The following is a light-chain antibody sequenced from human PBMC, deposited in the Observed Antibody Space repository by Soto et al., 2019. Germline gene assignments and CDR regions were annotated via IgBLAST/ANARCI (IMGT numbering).Light chain of an antibody. J-gene: IGKJ1*01. CDR2: WAS. CDR1: QSVLYSSNNKNY. V-gene: IGKV4-1*01. Sequence: DIVMTQSPDSLAVSLGERATINCKSSQSVLYSSNNKNYLAWYQQKPGQPPMLLIYWASTRESGVPDRFSGSGSGTDFTLTISSLQAEDVAVYYCQQYYSTPRTFDQGTKVEIK. CDR3: QQYYSTPRT.